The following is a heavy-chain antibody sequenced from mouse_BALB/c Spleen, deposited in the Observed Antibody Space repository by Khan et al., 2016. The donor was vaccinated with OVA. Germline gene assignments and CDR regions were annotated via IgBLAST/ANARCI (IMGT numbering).Heavy chain of an antibody. Sequence: VQLKESGPGLVKPSQSLSLTCTVTGYSITSDYAWNWIRQFPGNKLEWMGYISNSGSTSYNPSLKSRISITRDTSKNQFFLQLNSVTTEDTATYYCARSDDDGYYWYFDVWGAGTTVTVSS. CDR1: GYSITSDYA. V-gene: IGHV3-2*02. CDR2: ISNSGST. D-gene: IGHD2-3*01. J-gene: IGHJ1*01. CDR3: ARSDDDGYYWYFDV.